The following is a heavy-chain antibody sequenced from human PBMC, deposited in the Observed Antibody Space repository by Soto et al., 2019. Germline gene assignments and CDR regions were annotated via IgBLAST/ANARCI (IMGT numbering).Heavy chain of an antibody. Sequence: QVQLQQWGAGLLKPSETLSLTCAVHGGSFSGYSWNWIRQPPGKGLEWIGEINHSGSIAYNPSLKSRVTISGDTSKNQFSLNLSSVTAEDTAVYYCARNRAFDIWGQGTMVTVSS. CDR3: ARNRAFDI. CDR2: INHSGSI. CDR1: GGSFSGYS. J-gene: IGHJ3*02. V-gene: IGHV4-34*02.